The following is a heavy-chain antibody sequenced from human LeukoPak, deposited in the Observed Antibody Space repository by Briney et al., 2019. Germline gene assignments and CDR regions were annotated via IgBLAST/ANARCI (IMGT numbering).Heavy chain of an antibody. V-gene: IGHV1-18*01. Sequence: PGASVKVTCKASGYTFTSYGINWVRPAPGQGLEWMGWISTYNGNTNYAQKFQGRVTMTTDTSTSTAYLELRSLRSDDTAVYYCASQSPACDYWGQGTQVTVSS. CDR2: ISTYNGNT. J-gene: IGHJ4*02. CDR1: GYTFTSYG. CDR3: ASQSPACDY.